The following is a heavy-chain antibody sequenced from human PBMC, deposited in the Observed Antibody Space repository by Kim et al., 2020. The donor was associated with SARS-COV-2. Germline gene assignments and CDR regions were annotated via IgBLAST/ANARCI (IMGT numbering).Heavy chain of an antibody. J-gene: IGHJ6*03. D-gene: IGHD2-2*01. CDR1: GGTFSSYA. CDR3: ARDHPTVIVVVPAAPTIDYYYYMDV. V-gene: IGHV1-69*04. CDR2: IIPILGIA. Sequence: SVKVSCKASGGTFSSYAISWVRQAPGQGLEWMGRIIPILGIANYAQKFQGRVTITADKSTSTAYMELSSLRSEDTAVYYCARDHPTVIVVVPAAPTIDYYYYMDVWGKGTTVTVSS.